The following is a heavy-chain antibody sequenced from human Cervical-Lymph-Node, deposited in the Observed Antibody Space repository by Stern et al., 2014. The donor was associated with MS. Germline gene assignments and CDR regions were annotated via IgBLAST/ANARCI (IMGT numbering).Heavy chain of an antibody. CDR2: IYYSGDT. CDR1: GVSIKNDSFF. J-gene: IGHJ4*02. V-gene: IGHV4-31*06. Sequence: QLQLQESGPGLVRPSQTLSLNCSVSGVSIKNDSFFWSWIRQRPGKGLEWIGYIYYSGDTRYNPSLKSRVTISVDTSKNQYFLRLTSLTASDTALYYCVARSNVWGRGTLVTVPT. CDR3: VARSNV. D-gene: IGHD5-12*01.